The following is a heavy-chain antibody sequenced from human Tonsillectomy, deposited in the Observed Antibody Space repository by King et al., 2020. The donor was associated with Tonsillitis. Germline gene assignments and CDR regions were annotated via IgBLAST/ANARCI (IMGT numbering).Heavy chain of an antibody. D-gene: IGHD3-3*02. CDR1: GYTFTGYY. V-gene: IGHV1-2*02. CDR2: INPSSGGI. Sequence: QLVQSGAEVRKPGASVKVSCKASGYTFTGYYIHWVRQAPGQGLEWMGWINPSSGGINYSQKFQGRVTVTRDTAISTAYMELSRLTSDDTALYYCARTISKPGHFDYWGQGTLVTVSS. CDR3: ARTISKPGHFDY. J-gene: IGHJ4*02.